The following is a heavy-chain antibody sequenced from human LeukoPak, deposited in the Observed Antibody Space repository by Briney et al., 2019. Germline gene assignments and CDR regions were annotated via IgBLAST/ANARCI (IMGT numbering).Heavy chain of an antibody. V-gene: IGHV4-59*01. CDR3: ARFGRGYSYGYDWFDP. Sequence: SETLSLTCTVSGGSISSYYWSWIRQPPGKGLEWIGYIYYSGSTNYNPSLKSRVTISVDTSKNQFSLKLSSVTAADTAVYYCARFGRGYSYGYDWFDPWGQGTPVTVSS. CDR1: GGSISSYY. D-gene: IGHD5-18*01. J-gene: IGHJ5*02. CDR2: IYYSGST.